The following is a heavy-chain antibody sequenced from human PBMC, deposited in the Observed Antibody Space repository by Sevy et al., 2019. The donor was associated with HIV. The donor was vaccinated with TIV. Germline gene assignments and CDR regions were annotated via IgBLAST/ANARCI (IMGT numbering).Heavy chain of an antibody. CDR1: GFTFSSYS. V-gene: IGHV3-21*01. CDR3: ARVEAVVPAAIPNWFDP. CDR2: ISSSSSYI. D-gene: IGHD2-2*01. J-gene: IGHJ5*02. Sequence: GGSLRLSCAASGFTFSSYSMNWVRQAPGKGLEWVSSISSSSSYIYYADSVKGRFTISRDNAKNSLYLQMNSLRAEDTAAYYCARVEAVVPAAIPNWFDPWGQGTLVTVSS.